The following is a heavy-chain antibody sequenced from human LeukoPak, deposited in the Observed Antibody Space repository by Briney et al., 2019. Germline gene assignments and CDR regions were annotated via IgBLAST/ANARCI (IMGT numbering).Heavy chain of an antibody. Sequence: GGSLRLSCAASGFTFTSYWMHWVRQAPGKGLVWVSRVNSDGSSTTYADSVKGRFTISRDNAKNTLYLQMNSLRAEDTAMYYCARGRYYGMDVWGQGTTVTVSS. V-gene: IGHV3-74*01. J-gene: IGHJ6*02. CDR3: ARGRYYGMDV. CDR1: GFTFTSYW. CDR2: VNSDGSST.